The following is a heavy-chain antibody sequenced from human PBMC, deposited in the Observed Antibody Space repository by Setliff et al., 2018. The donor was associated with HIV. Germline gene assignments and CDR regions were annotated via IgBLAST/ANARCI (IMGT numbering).Heavy chain of an antibody. V-gene: IGHV4-61*02. D-gene: IGHD4-17*01. CDR1: GGSISSGSHY. CDR2: IYTSGST. CDR3: ARDPPGYGDSKDY. J-gene: IGHJ4*02. Sequence: SETLSLTCTVSGGSISSGSHYWSWIRQPAGKGLEWIGRIYTSGSTNYNSSLKSRVTISVDTSKNQFSLKLSSVTAADTAVYYCARDPPGYGDSKDYWGQGKLVTVSS.